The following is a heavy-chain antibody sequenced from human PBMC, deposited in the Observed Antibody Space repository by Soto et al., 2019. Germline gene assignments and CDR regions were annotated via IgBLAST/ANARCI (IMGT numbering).Heavy chain of an antibody. D-gene: IGHD3-22*01. CDR2: ISSRSSYI. V-gene: IGHV3-21*01. Sequence: GGSLRLSCAASGFTFSSYSMNWVRQAPGKGLEWVSSISSRSSYIYYADSVKGRFTISRDNAKNSLYLQMNNLRAEDTAVYYCASVGHYYDSSGDDWGQGTMVTVSS. CDR3: ASVGHYYDSSGDD. J-gene: IGHJ4*03. CDR1: GFTFSSYS.